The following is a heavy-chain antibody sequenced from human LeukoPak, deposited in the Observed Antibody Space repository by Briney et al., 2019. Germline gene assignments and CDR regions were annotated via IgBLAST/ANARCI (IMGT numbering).Heavy chain of an antibody. CDR2: ITPIFGTA. V-gene: IGHV1-69*13. D-gene: IGHD5-18*01. CDR1: GGTFSSYA. Sequence: SVKVSCKASGGTFSSYAISWVRQAPGQGLEWMGGITPIFGTANYAQKFQGRLTITADESTSTAYMELSSLRSEDTAVYYCARDLGAMAYNWFDPWGQGTLVTVSS. CDR3: ARDLGAMAYNWFDP. J-gene: IGHJ5*02.